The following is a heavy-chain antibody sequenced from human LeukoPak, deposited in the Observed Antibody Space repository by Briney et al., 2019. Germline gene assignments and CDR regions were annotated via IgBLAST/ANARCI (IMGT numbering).Heavy chain of an antibody. J-gene: IGHJ6*02. D-gene: IGHD6-19*01. CDR2: ISYDGSNK. Sequence: GGSLRLSCAASGFTFSSYGMHWVRQAPGKGLEWVAVISYDGSNKYYADSVKGRFTISRDNSKNTLYLQMNSLRAEDTAVYYCAREEVAGILYYYYYGMDVWGQGTTVTVSS. V-gene: IGHV3-30*03. CDR3: AREEVAGILYYYYYGMDV. CDR1: GFTFSSYG.